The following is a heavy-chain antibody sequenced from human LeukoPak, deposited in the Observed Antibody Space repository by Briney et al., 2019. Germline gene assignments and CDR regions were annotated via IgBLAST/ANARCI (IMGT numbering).Heavy chain of an antibody. D-gene: IGHD1-14*01. V-gene: IGHV3-15*01. Sequence: RTGGSLRLSCAASGITFTSAWMGWVRQAPGKGLEWVGRIKSKTDGGKTDYAEPVRSRFTISTDDSKITSYLQMNNLKIEDTAVYYCTTDGGITIRPLFDFWGQGTLVTVSS. CDR1: GITFTSAW. CDR2: IKSKTDGGKT. CDR3: TTDGGITIRPLFDF. J-gene: IGHJ4*02.